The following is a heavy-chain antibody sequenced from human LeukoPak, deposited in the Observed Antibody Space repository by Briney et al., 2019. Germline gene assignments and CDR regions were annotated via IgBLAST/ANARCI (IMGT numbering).Heavy chain of an antibody. CDR2: IYYSGST. CDR1: GGSFSSYY. Sequence: SETLSLTCAVYGGSFSSYYWSWIRQPPGKGLEWIGYIYYSGSTNYNPSLKSRVTISVDTSKNQFSLKLSSVTAADTAVYYCARGYFWSGYPKNYFVYWGQGTLVTVSS. D-gene: IGHD3-3*01. CDR3: ARGYFWSGYPKNYFVY. V-gene: IGHV4-59*01. J-gene: IGHJ4*02.